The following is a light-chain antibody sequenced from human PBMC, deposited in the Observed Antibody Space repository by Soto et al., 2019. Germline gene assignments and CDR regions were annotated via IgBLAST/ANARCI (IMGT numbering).Light chain of an antibody. CDR1: QSVSNN. V-gene: IGKV3-15*01. Sequence: EIMMTQSPATLSVSPGERATLSCRASQSVSNNLAWYQQKPGQAPRLLIYGVSTRATGIPARFSGSGSGTEFTLTISSLQSEDFAVYYCQQYNNWPPSTFGQGNKVEIK. J-gene: IGKJ1*01. CDR2: GVS. CDR3: QQYNNWPPST.